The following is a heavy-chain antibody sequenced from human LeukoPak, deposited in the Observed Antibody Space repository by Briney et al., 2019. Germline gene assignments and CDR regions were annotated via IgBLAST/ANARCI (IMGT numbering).Heavy chain of an antibody. CDR2: ISGSGGST. Sequence: GSLRLSCAASGFTFSRYAMSWVRPAPGKGLEWVSAISGSGGSTYYADSVKGRFTISRDNAKNSLYLQMNSLRAEDTAVYYCAREGFSYDFWSGNYYYYGMDVWGQGTTVTVSS. V-gene: IGHV3-23*01. CDR3: AREGFSYDFWSGNYYYYGMDV. CDR1: GFTFSRYA. J-gene: IGHJ6*02. D-gene: IGHD3-3*01.